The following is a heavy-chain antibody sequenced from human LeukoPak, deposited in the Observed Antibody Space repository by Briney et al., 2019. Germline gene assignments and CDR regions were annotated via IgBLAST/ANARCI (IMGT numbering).Heavy chain of an antibody. CDR1: GFTFSSYG. Sequence: PGGSLRLSCAASGFTFSSYGMRWVRQAPGKGLEWVAVIWYDGSNKYYADSVKGRFTISRDNSKNTLYLQMNSLRAEDTAVYYCASAGWYSSSSHTHFDYWGQGTLVTVSS. CDR3: ASAGWYSSSSHTHFDY. J-gene: IGHJ4*02. V-gene: IGHV3-33*01. CDR2: IWYDGSNK. D-gene: IGHD6-13*01.